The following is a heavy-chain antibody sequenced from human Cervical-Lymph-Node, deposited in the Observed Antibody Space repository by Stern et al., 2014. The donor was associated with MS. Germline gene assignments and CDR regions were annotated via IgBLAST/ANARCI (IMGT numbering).Heavy chain of an antibody. Sequence: EVQLVESGGGLVQPGGSLRLSCAASGFTFSSYWMHWVRQAPGKGLVWVSRIDRDGSTTSYEGSVKGRFTISRDNAKNTVYMQMNSLRAEDTGVYYCARAISAMVRGVTDYWGQGTLVTVSS. CDR3: ARAISAMVRGVTDY. D-gene: IGHD3-10*01. CDR2: IDRDGSTT. V-gene: IGHV3-74*02. J-gene: IGHJ4*02. CDR1: GFTFSSYW.